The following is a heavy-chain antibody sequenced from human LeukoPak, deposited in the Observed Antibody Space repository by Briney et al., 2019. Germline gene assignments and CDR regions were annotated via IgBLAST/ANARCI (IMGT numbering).Heavy chain of an antibody. J-gene: IGHJ4*02. CDR1: GFTFSSYG. CDR2: ISYDGSNK. CDR3: ARDLGGSSKKELDY. V-gene: IGHV3-30*03. Sequence: PGGSLRLSCAASGFTFSSYGMHWVRQAPGKGLEWVAVISYDGSNKYYADSVKGRFTISRDNAKNTLYLQMNSLRAEDTAVYYCARDLGGSSKKELDYWGQGTLVTVSS. D-gene: IGHD1-26*01.